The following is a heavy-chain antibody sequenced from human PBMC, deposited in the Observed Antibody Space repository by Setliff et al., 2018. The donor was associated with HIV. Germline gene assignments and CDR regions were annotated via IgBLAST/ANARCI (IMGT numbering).Heavy chain of an antibody. CDR2: IFPGDSDT. D-gene: IGHD2-2*01. CDR1: GYSFTNYW. Sequence: SLKISCTGPGYSFTNYWIGWVRQMPGKGLEWMGIIFPGDSDTRYSPSFQGQVTISADTSISTAYLQWRSLKASDTAMYYCARQPGRAAMGRENYYYYYMDVWGKGTTVTVSS. CDR3: ARQPGRAAMGRENYYYYYMDV. J-gene: IGHJ6*03. V-gene: IGHV5-51*01.